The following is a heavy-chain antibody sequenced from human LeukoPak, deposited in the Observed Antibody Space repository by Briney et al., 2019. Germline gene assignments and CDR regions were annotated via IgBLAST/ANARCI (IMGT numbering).Heavy chain of an antibody. J-gene: IGHJ4*02. CDR1: GGSVSSGSYY. CDR2: IYYSGST. CDR3: ATAPYDILTGYCPYYFES. Sequence: SETLSLTCTVSGGSVSSGSYYWSWIRQPPGKGLEWMGYIYYSGSTKYSPSLKRRVTISVDTSKNQFSLKLSSVTAADTAVYYCATAPYDILTGYCPYYFESWGQGTLVTVSS. D-gene: IGHD3-9*01. V-gene: IGHV4-61*01.